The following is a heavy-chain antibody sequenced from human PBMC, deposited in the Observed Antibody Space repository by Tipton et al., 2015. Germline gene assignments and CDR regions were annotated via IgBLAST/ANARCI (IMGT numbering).Heavy chain of an antibody. CDR2: VSGSGGST. CDR1: GFTFSSYA. V-gene: IGHV3-23*01. J-gene: IGHJ4*02. D-gene: IGHD3-16*02. CDR3: AKGGGLWGAYRWDFDY. Sequence: SLRLSCATSGFTFSSYAMSWVRQAPGQGLEWVSSVSGSGGSTYHAGSVTGRFTISRDNSKNTLYLQMNRLRAEDTAVYYCAKGGGLWGAYRWDFDYWGQGTLVTVSS.